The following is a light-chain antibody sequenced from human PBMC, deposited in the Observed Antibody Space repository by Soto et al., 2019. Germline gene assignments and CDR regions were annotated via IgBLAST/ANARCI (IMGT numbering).Light chain of an antibody. CDR3: QQYSNSPPWT. J-gene: IGKJ1*01. V-gene: IGKV3-15*01. CDR1: QSVSSN. Sequence: EIVMTQSPATLSVSPGERATLSCRASQSVSSNLAWYQQKPGQAPRLLIYGASTRATGIPARFSGSGSGTEFTLIISSLQSEDFAVYYCQQYSNSPPWTFGQGTKVDIK. CDR2: GAS.